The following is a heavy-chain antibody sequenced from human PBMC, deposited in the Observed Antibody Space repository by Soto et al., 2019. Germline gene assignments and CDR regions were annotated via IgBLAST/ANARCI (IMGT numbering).Heavy chain of an antibody. CDR2: IRSKAYGGTT. CDR3: TRAPHYDFWSGYSLYYFDY. CDR1: GFTFGYYA. V-gene: IGHV3-49*04. J-gene: IGHJ4*02. D-gene: IGHD3-3*01. Sequence: GGSLRLSCTASGFTFGYYAMSWVRQAPGKGLEWVGFIRSKAYGGTTEYAASVKGRFTISRDDSKSIAYLQMNSLKTEDTAVYYCTRAPHYDFWSGYSLYYFDYWGQGTLVTVSS.